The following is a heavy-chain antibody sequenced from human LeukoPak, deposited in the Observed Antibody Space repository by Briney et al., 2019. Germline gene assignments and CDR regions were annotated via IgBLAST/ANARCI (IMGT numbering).Heavy chain of an antibody. CDR3: ARHDPNARLKLDY. Sequence: EEPLKISCKASGYSFATCWISWVRQTPGQGLEWMGKYDPTDSYTTPAPSFQGHVTISADKSISNAYLQWNSLKASDTAMYYCARHDPNARLKLDYWGQGTLVTVSS. CDR2: YDPTDSYT. V-gene: IGHV5-10-1*01. J-gene: IGHJ4*02. D-gene: IGHD3-3*01. CDR1: GYSFATCW.